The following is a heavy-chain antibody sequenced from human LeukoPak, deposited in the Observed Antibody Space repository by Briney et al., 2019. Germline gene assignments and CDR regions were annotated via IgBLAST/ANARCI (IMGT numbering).Heavy chain of an antibody. V-gene: IGHV3-7*01. CDR3: VRDGGVSGYDLLDY. CDR1: GFTFSNYW. J-gene: IGHJ4*02. D-gene: IGHD5-12*01. CDR2: INQDGSEE. Sequence: QPGRSLRLSCAASGFTFSNYWMSWVRQAPGKGLEWVAHINQDGSEEHYMDSVKARFIISRDNAKNSLSLQMDSLRAEDTAVYYCVRDGGVSGYDLLDYWGQGTLVTVSS.